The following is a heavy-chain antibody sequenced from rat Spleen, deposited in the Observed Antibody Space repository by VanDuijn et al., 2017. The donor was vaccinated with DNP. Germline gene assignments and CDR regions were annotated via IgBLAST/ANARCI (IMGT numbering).Heavy chain of an antibody. CDR3: TRGAGSPYWSFDF. V-gene: IGHV5-25*01. CDR1: GFTFSNYD. CDR2: ISPSGDTT. Sequence: EVQLVESGGGLVQPGRSLKLSCPVSGFTFSNYDMAWVRQAPTKGLEWVASISPSGDTTYYRDSVKGRFTVSRDNAKSSLYLQMDSLRSEDTATYYCTRGAGSPYWSFDFWGPGTVVTVSS. D-gene: IGHD5-1*01. J-gene: IGHJ1*01.